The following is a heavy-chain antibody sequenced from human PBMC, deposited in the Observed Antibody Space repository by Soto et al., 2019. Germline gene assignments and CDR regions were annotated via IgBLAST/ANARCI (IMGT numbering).Heavy chain of an antibody. CDR1: GYAFSNYG. CDR2: ISPYNGNT. D-gene: IGHD5-12*01. CDR3: ATSYDSGFDP. V-gene: IGHV1-18*04. Sequence: QIQLVQSGAEVKKPGASVRVSCKASGYAFSNYGISWIRQAPGLGREWMGWISPYNGNTDYAQSLQGRVTMTTDTSTNTAYMELRSPTSDDTAVYYCATSYDSGFDPWGQGTLVTVSS. J-gene: IGHJ5*02.